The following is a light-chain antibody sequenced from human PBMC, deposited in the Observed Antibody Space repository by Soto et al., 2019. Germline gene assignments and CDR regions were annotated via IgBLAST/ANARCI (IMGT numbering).Light chain of an antibody. Sequence: QSALTQPASVSGSPGQSITISCTGTSSDVGAFNYVSWYLQYPGKAPKLMIYEVGNRPSGVSNRFSGSKSGNTASLTISGLQAEDEAGYYCCSYASGSIYVFGTGTKLTVL. CDR1: SSDVGAFNY. V-gene: IGLV2-14*01. J-gene: IGLJ1*01. CDR3: CSYASGSIYV. CDR2: EVG.